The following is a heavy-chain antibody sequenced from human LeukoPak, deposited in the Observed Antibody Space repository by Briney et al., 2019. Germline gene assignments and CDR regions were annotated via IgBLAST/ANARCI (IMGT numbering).Heavy chain of an antibody. J-gene: IGHJ6*03. D-gene: IGHD1-1*01. CDR1: GASFSTNY. V-gene: IGHV4-59*01. CDR3: ARLYQQSKWKYYYYYMDV. Sequence: MASETLSLTCSVSGASFSTNYLSWIRQPPGRGLEWIGYVFDSGSTNYNPSLKSRVTISVDTSTKQFSLRLSSVTAADTAVYYCARLYQQSKWKYYYYYMDVWGKGTAVTVSS. CDR2: VFDSGST.